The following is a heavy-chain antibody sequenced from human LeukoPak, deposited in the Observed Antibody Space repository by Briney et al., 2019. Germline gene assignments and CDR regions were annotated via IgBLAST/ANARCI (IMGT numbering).Heavy chain of an antibody. CDR1: GFTFSSYG. J-gene: IGHJ4*02. Sequence: PGGSLRLSCAASGFTFSSYGMHWVRQAPGKGLEWVAFIRYDGSNKYYADSVKGRFTISRDNSKNTLYLQMNSLRAEDTAVYYCAKDRLLWFGELLPPYCFDYWGQGTLVTVSS. CDR3: AKDRLLWFGELLPPYCFDY. V-gene: IGHV3-30*02. CDR2: IRYDGSNK. D-gene: IGHD3-10*01.